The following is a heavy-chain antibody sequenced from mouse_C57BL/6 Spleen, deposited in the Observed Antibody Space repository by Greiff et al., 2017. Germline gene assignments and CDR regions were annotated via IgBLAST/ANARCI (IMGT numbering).Heavy chain of an antibody. CDR1: GFTFSDYY. CDR2: INYDGSST. D-gene: IGHD2-1*01. V-gene: IGHV5-16*01. CDR3: ARDGNPPDY. J-gene: IGHJ4*01. Sequence: EVKLVESEGGLVQPGSSMKLSCTASGFTFSDYYMAWVRQVPEKGLEWVANINYDGSSTYYLDSLKSRFIISRDNAKNILYLQMSSLKSEDTATYYCARDGNPPDYWGQGTSVTVSS.